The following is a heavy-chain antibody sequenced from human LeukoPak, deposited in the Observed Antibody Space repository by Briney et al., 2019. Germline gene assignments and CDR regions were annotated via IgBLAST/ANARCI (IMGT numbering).Heavy chain of an antibody. CDR2: IHYSGST. J-gene: IGHJ4*02. CDR3: ARGGYCSSTSCYLSYLDY. Sequence: SETLSLTCTVSGGSISSSRYYWGWIRQPPGKGLEWIGSIHYSGSTYYNPSLKSRVTVSVDTSENQFSLKLSSVTAADTAVYYCARGGYCSSTSCYLSYLDYWGQGTLVTVSS. D-gene: IGHD2-2*01. V-gene: IGHV4-39*07. CDR1: GGSISSSRYY.